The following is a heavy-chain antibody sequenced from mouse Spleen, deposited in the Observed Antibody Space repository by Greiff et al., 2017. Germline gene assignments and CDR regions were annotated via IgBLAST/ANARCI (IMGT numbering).Heavy chain of an antibody. CDR2: IDPENGNT. J-gene: IGHJ1*01. CDR3: ARDSHYYGSSHYWYFDV. D-gene: IGHD1-1*01. Sequence: VQLQQSGAELVRPGALVKLSCKASGFNIKDYYMHWVKQRPEQGLEWIGWIDPENGNTIYDPKFQGKASITADTSSNTAYLQLSSLTSEDTAVYYCARDSHYYGSSHYWYFDVWGAGTTVTVSS. CDR1: GFNIKDYY. V-gene: IGHV14-1*02.